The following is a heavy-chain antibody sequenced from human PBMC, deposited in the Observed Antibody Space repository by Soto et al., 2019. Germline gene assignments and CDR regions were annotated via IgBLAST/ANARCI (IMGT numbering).Heavy chain of an antibody. J-gene: IGHJ6*02. CDR1: GFTFSSYW. CDR3: ARVVRFGIVVAFHTDYYSGMDV. CDR2: IKQDGSEK. D-gene: IGHD2-15*01. V-gene: IGHV3-7*03. Sequence: EVQLVESGGGLVQPGGSLRLSCAASGFTFSSYWMSWVRQAPGKGLEWVANIKQDGSEKYYVDSVKGRFTISRDNAKNSLYMQMNSMRAEDTAVYYCARVVRFGIVVAFHTDYYSGMDVWGQGTTDTGYS.